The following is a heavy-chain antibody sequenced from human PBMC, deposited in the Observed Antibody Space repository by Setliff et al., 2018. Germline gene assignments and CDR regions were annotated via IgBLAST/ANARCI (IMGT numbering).Heavy chain of an antibody. CDR3: ARRSPAYYSDSSGYFYDTSPYMDV. CDR1: GDSMSSYY. D-gene: IGHD3-22*01. J-gene: IGHJ6*03. Sequence: SETLSLTCNVSGDSMSSYYWSWIRQAPGKGLEWLGYIQKRGSTTTKYNPSLGSRISMSLDTSKNQFSLKLSSVTAADTAVYYCARRSPAYYSDSSGYFYDTSPYMDVWGKGTTVTVSS. V-gene: IGHV4-59*08. CDR2: IQKRGSTTT.